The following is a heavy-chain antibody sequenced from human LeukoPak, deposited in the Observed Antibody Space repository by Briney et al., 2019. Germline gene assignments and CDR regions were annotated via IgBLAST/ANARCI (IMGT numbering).Heavy chain of an antibody. J-gene: IGHJ4*02. V-gene: IGHV3-30-3*01. CDR3: ARLSVTMIVVAPFDY. D-gene: IGHD3-22*01. CDR1: GFTFSSYA. CDR2: ISYDGSNK. Sequence: PGGSLRLSCAASGFTFSSYAMHWVRQAPGKGLEWVAVISYDGSNKYYADSVKGRFTISRDNSKNTLYLQMNSLRAEDTAVYYCARLSVTMIVVAPFDYWGQGTLVTVSS.